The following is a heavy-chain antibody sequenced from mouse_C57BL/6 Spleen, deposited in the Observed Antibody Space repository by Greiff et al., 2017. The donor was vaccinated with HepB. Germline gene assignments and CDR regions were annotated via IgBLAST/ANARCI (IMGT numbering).Heavy chain of an antibody. CDR3: ARSDLLGDAMDD. CDR2: IYPGDGDT. J-gene: IGHJ4*01. V-gene: IGHV1-80*01. Sequence: QVQLQQSGAELVKPGASVKISCKASGYSFSSYWMNWVKQRPGKGLEWIGQIYPGDGDTNYNGKFKGKATLTADKSSSTAYMQLSSLTSEDSAVYFCARSDLLGDAMDDWGQGTSVTVSS. CDR1: GYSFSSYW. D-gene: IGHD2-10*01.